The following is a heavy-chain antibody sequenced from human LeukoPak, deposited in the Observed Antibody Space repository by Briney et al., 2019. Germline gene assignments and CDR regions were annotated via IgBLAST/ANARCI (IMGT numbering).Heavy chain of an antibody. D-gene: IGHD3-10*01. Sequence: GKSLRLSCAASGFTFSSYAMHWVRQAPGKGLERVAIISYDGSNKYYADSVKGRFTISRDNSKDTLYLQMNSQRADDTAVYYCVGSFLGYWGQGTLVTVSS. CDR2: ISYDGSNK. J-gene: IGHJ4*02. CDR1: GFTFSSYA. CDR3: VGSFLGY. V-gene: IGHV3-30-3*01.